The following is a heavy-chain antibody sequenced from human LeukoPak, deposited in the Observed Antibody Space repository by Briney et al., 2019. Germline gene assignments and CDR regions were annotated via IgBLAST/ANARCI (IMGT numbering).Heavy chain of an antibody. V-gene: IGHV3-30*03. CDR2: ISYDSSNK. J-gene: IGHJ4*02. CDR3: AAAYCSSTACSPLAY. CDR1: GFSFSTYY. Sequence: GGSLRLSCAASGFSFSTYYVNWVRQAPGKGLEWVAVISYDSSNKYYADSVKGRFTISRDNSQNTLYLETNSLRVEDTAMFHCAAAYCSSTACSPLAYWGQGILVTVSS. D-gene: IGHD2-2*01.